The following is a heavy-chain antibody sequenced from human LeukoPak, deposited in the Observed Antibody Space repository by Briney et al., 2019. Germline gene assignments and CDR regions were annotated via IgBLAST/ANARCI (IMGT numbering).Heavy chain of an antibody. CDR3: ATSIGSKNAFHI. J-gene: IGHJ3*02. V-gene: IGHV4-59*08. CDR2: VSYIGGI. CDR1: GGSISQNY. D-gene: IGHD4-11*01. Sequence: SETLSLTCTVSGGSISQNYWTWIRQSPGKGLEWIGFVSYIGGIRYNPSLKSRLSLSIDTSKNQFSLDLTSVTASVTAVYYCATSIGSKNAFHIWGRGTAVTVSS.